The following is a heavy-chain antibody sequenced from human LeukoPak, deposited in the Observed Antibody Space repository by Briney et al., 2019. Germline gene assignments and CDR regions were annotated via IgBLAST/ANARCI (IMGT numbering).Heavy chain of an antibody. Sequence: GGSLRLSCAASGFSFSSYGMHWVRQAPGKGLGWVAVISHDGSKTDYVDSVKGRFTISRDNSKNTLYLQMNSLRAEDTAVYYCAKVLSSVVPAAKKADNYWGQGTLVTVSS. CDR3: AKVLSSVVPAAKKADNY. CDR1: GFSFSSYG. CDR2: ISHDGSKT. D-gene: IGHD2-2*01. J-gene: IGHJ4*02. V-gene: IGHV3-30*18.